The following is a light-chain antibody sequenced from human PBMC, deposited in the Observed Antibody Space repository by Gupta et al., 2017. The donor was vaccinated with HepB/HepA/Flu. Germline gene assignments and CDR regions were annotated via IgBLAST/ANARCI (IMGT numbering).Light chain of an antibody. V-gene: IGKV4-1*01. CDR1: QSVLYKSNNKNY. CDR3: QQYYITPRS. Sequence: DIVMTQSPDSLALSLGERATINCRSSQSVLYKSNNKNYLAWYQQKVGQPPKLLIYWASTRESGVPDRFSGSRSGTDFTLTISSLQAEDVAVYYCQQYYITPRSFGQGTKLEIK. J-gene: IGKJ2*04. CDR2: WAS.